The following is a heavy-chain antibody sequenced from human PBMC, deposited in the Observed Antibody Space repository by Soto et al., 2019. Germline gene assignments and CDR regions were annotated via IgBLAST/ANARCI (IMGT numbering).Heavy chain of an antibody. J-gene: IGHJ4*02. D-gene: IGHD3-10*01. CDR2: IYYNGSN. CDR1: GGSISSSSYY. V-gene: IGHV4-39*01. Sequence: SETLSLTCTVSGGSISSSSYYWGWIRQPPGKGMEWIGSIYYNGSNYYKPSLKGRVTISVDTSENQFSLKLNSVTVAEKAVYYCARQMVRGVKEGIDYWGQGTLVTVSS. CDR3: ARQMVRGVKEGIDY.